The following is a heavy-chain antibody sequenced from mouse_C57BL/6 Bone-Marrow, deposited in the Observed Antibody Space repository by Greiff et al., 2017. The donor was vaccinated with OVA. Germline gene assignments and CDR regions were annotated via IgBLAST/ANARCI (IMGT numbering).Heavy chain of an antibody. CDR1: GFTFTDYY. CDR3: ARYRYYGSSHWYFDV. Sequence: EVKLVESGGGLVQPGGSLSLSCAASGFTFTDYYMSWVRQPPGKALEWLGFIRNKANGYTTESSASVKGRFTISRDNSQSILYLQMNALRAENSATYYCARYRYYGSSHWYFDVWGTATTVTVSS. J-gene: IGHJ1*03. D-gene: IGHD1-1*01. CDR2: IRNKANGYTT. V-gene: IGHV7-3*01.